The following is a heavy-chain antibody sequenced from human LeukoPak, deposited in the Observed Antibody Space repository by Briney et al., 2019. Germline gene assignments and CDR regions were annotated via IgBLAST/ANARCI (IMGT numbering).Heavy chain of an antibody. D-gene: IGHD3-10*01. CDR2: IYTSGST. CDR3: ARVRHGSGSPFVDY. J-gene: IGHJ4*02. V-gene: IGHV4-61*02. CDR1: GNSISSGDNY. Sequence: SETLSLTCTVSGNSISSGDNYWSWIRQPAGKGLEWIGRIYTSGSTNYNPSLKSRVTISVDTSKNQFSLKLSSVTAADTAVYYCARVRHGSGSPFVDYWGQGTLVTVSS.